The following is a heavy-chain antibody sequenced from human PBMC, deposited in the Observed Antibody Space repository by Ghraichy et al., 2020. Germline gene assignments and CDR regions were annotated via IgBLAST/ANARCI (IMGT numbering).Heavy chain of an antibody. CDR1: GFTFSSYA. V-gene: IGHV3-23*01. J-gene: IGHJ4*02. CDR2: ISGSGGST. CDR3: AKAPTYYYDSSGYYCGY. D-gene: IGHD3-22*01. Sequence: LSLTCAASGFTFSSYAMSWVRQAPGKGLEWVSAISGSGGSTYYADSVKGRFTISRDNSKNTLYLQMNSLRAEDTAVYYCAKAPTYYYDSSGYYCGYWGQGTLVTVSS.